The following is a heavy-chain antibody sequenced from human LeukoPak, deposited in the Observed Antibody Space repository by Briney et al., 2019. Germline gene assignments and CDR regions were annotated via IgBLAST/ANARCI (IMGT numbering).Heavy chain of an antibody. CDR3: AGDAGAAPRFNP. D-gene: IGHD7-27*01. CDR1: GFTFSSYS. V-gene: IGHV3-21*01. Sequence: GGSLRLSCAASGFTFSSYSMNWVRQAPGKGLEWVSSISSSSSYIYYADSVKGRFTISRDNAKNSLYLQMNSLRAEDTAVYYRAGDAGAAPRFNPWGQGTLVTVSS. CDR2: ISSSSSYI. J-gene: IGHJ5*02.